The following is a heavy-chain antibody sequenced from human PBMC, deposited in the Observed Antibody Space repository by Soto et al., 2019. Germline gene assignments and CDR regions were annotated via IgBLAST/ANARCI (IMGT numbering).Heavy chain of an antibody. D-gene: IGHD3-9*01. Sequence: GASVKVSCKASGYTFTGYYMHWVRQAPGQGLEWMGWINPNSGGTNYAQKFQGRVTMTRDTSISTAYMELSRLRSDDTAVYYCARTTYYDILTGYSPWGQGTLVTVSS. CDR2: INPNSGGT. CDR3: ARTTYYDILTGYSP. CDR1: GYTFTGYY. V-gene: IGHV1-2*02. J-gene: IGHJ5*02.